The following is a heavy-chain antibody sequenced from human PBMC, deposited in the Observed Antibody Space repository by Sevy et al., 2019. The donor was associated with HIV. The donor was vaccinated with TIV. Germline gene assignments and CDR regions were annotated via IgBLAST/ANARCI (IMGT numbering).Heavy chain of an antibody. V-gene: IGHV1-69*13. J-gene: IGHJ3*02. D-gene: IGHD3-3*01. CDR1: GDTFNTYA. CDR3: ARRGITIFGVLTFDI. Sequence: ASVKVSCKASGDTFNTYAIVWVREAPGHGLEWMGGIVPKFGTANYAQKFQGKVTMTADESTSTAYMELSSLRSEDTAVYYCARRGITIFGVLTFDIWGQGTTVTVSS. CDR2: IVPKFGTA.